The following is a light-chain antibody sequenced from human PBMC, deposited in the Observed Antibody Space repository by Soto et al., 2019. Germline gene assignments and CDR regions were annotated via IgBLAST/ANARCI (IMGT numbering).Light chain of an antibody. CDR3: HQRSNLPPYT. CDR2: DAS. Sequence: EIVLTQSPATLSLSPGQRTTLSWRASQSVSSCLAWYQQKPGQAPRLLIYDASNRATGIPARFSGSGSGTDFTLTISSLESEDFAVDYCHQRSNLPPYTFGQGTKLEIK. J-gene: IGKJ2*01. CDR1: QSVSSC. V-gene: IGKV3-11*01.